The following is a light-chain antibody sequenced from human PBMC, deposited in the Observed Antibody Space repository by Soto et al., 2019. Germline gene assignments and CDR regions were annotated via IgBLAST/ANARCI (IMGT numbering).Light chain of an antibody. V-gene: IGKV3-20*01. CDR1: QSVSSGF. J-gene: IGKJ1*01. Sequence: ESVLTQSPGTLSLSPGERATLSCRASQSVSSGFLAWYQQKPGQAPRLLIYGASSRDTGIPDRFSGSESGTDYTLTISRLELEDFAVYYCQQYGRSPWKFGQGTKVEIK. CDR2: GAS. CDR3: QQYGRSPWK.